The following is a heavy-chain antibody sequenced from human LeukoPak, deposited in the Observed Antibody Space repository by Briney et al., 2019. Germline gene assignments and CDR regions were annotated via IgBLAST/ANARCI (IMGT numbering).Heavy chain of an antibody. J-gene: IGHJ4*02. Sequence: GGSLRLSCAASGFTFSSYAMSWVRQAPGKGLEWVSAISGSGGSTYYADSVKGRFTISRDNSKNTLYLQMNSLKTEDTAVYYCTTWYYYDSSGYPVDYWGQGTLVTVSS. CDR2: ISGSGGST. CDR3: TTWYYYDSSGYPVDY. D-gene: IGHD3-22*01. CDR1: GFTFSSYA. V-gene: IGHV3-23*01.